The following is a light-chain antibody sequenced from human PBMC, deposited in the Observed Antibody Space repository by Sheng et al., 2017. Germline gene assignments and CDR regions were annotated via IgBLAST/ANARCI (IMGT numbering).Light chain of an antibody. CDR2: EVS. CDR1: SSDVGGYNY. Sequence: QSALTQPPSASGSPGQSVTISCTGTSSDVGGYNYVSWYQQHPGKAPKLMIYEVSKRPSGVPDRFSGSKSGNTAFLAVSELQADDEADYYCSSYTGRNSLLFGGGTKLTVL. CDR3: SSYTGRNSLL. J-gene: IGLJ2*01. V-gene: IGLV2-8*01.